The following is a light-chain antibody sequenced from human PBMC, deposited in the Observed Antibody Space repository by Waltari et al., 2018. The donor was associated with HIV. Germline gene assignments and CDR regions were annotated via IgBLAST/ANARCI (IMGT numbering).Light chain of an antibody. CDR2: VAS. V-gene: IGKV3-15*01. CDR1: QSISSN. J-gene: IGKJ2*01. CDR3: QQYKAWPL. Sequence: ELVMTQSPATLSVSPGERATLSCRASQSISSNLAWYQQKPGQVTRLLIYVASTRATGIPARFSCSGSGTEFTLTISSLQSEDFAVYYCQQYKAWPLFGQWTKLEIK.